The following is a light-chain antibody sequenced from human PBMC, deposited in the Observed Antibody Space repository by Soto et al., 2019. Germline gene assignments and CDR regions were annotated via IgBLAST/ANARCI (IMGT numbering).Light chain of an antibody. CDR2: QDT. Sequence: SYELTQPPSVSVSPGQTATITCSGDKLGEKYACWFQQRPGQSPILVIYQDTKRPSGIPERFSGSNSANTATLTISGTQAMDEADYYCQAWDSDTVIFGGGTKVTVL. J-gene: IGLJ2*01. CDR1: KLGEKY. CDR3: QAWDSDTVI. V-gene: IGLV3-1*01.